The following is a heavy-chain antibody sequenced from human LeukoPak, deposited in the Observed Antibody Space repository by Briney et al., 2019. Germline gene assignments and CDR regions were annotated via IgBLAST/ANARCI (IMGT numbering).Heavy chain of an antibody. CDR3: ARGGGHSL. CDR2: IKPDGSDI. V-gene: IGHV3-7*03. J-gene: IGHJ4*02. Sequence: GGSLRHSCAASGFTFSTFWMSWVRQAPGGGPECVANIKPDGSDIHYVDSVKGRFTISRDNAKNSLFLQMNSLRAEDTAVYYCARGGGHSLWGRGTLVTVSS. CDR1: GFTFSTFW. D-gene: IGHD3-16*01.